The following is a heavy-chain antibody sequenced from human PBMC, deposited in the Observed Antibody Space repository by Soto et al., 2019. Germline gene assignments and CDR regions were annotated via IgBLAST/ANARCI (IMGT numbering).Heavy chain of an antibody. V-gene: IGHV4-59*01. CDR1: GASITSYY. D-gene: IGHD6-13*01. Sequence: SETLSLTCTVSGASITSYYWRWIRQPPGKGLEWIGYFYYSGNTNYNPSLKSRVTISADTSKNQFSLKLSSVTAADTAVYYCARDTSSWDPWGQGTLVTVSS. CDR2: FYYSGNT. J-gene: IGHJ5*02. CDR3: ARDTSSWDP.